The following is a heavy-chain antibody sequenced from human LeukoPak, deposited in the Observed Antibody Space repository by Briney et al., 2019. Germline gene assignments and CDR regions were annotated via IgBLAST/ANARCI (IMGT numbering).Heavy chain of an antibody. Sequence: GGSLRLSCAASGFTFGIYWMHWVRQAPGKGLVWVSRINTDGSSTSYADSVKGRFTISRDNAKNTLYLQMNSLRAEDTAVYYCARDPLGILWFGELPGDWGQGTLVTVSS. CDR3: ARDPLGILWFGELPGD. V-gene: IGHV3-74*01. J-gene: IGHJ4*02. CDR2: INTDGSST. D-gene: IGHD3-10*01. CDR1: GFTFGIYW.